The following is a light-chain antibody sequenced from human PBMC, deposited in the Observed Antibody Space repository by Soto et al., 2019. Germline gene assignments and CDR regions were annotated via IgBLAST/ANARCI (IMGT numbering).Light chain of an antibody. J-gene: IGKJ5*01. Sequence: EIVLTQSPGTLSLSPGERATLSCRASQSISSSYLAWYQQKPGQAPRLLIYGASSRATGIPDRFSGSGSGTDFTLTISRLDPEDFAVYYCQQYGGSITFGQGTRLDIE. V-gene: IGKV3-20*01. CDR2: GAS. CDR3: QQYGGSIT. CDR1: QSISSSY.